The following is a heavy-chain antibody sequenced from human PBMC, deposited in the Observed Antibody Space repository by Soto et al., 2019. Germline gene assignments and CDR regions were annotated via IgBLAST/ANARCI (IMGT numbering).Heavy chain of an antibody. Sequence: QVQLVQSGAELKEPGASVKVSCTGSEYTFVNHDINWVRQAPGRGLEWMGWMNPNSGNSGFAQKFQDRVTMTRDTSRDTAYMELRNPRSEDTAVYYCARGWGRWPHEKPGDYWGQGTLVTVS. CDR3: ARGWGRWPHEKPGDY. CDR2: MNPNSGNS. CDR1: EYTFVNHD. J-gene: IGHJ4*02. V-gene: IGHV1-8*01. D-gene: IGHD3-16*01.